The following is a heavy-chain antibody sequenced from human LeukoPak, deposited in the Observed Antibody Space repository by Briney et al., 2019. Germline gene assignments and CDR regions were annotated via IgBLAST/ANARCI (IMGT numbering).Heavy chain of an antibody. V-gene: IGHV4-39*07. D-gene: IGHD3-16*02. CDR2: IYYSGST. J-gene: IGHJ5*02. Sequence: SETLSLTCTVSGGSISSSSYYWGWIRQPPGKGLEWIGNIYYSGSTYYNPFLESRVTMSLDTSKNQFSLKLSSVTAADTAVYYCARDENGYVWGSFRAWGQGTLVTVSS. CDR1: GGSISSSSYY. CDR3: ARDENGYVWGSFRA.